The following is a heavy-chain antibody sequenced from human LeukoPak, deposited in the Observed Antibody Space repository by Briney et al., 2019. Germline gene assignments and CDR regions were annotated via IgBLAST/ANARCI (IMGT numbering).Heavy chain of an antibody. D-gene: IGHD3-10*01. CDR3: ARYGWDAFDI. V-gene: IGHV3-30*02. CDR2: IRYDGSNK. CDR1: GFTFSSYG. Sequence: GGSLRLSCAASGFTFSSYGMHWVRQAPGKGLEWVAFIRYDGSNKYYADSVKGRFTISRDNSKNTLYLQMNSLRAEDTAVYYCARYGWDAFDIWGQGTMVTVSS. J-gene: IGHJ3*02.